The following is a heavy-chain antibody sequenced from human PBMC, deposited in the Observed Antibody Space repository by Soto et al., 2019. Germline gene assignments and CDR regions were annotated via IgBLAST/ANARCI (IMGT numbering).Heavy chain of an antibody. V-gene: IGHV3-43*01. CDR3: AKDMGDSGYENPNYYGMDV. CDR1: GFTFDDYT. Sequence: EVQLVESGGVVVQPGGSLRLSCAASGFTFDDYTMHWVRHAPGKGLEWVSLISWDGGSTYYADSVKGRFTISRDNSKNSLYLQMNSLRTEDTALYYCAKDMGDSGYENPNYYGMDVWGQGTTVTVSS. CDR2: ISWDGGST. J-gene: IGHJ6*02. D-gene: IGHD5-12*01.